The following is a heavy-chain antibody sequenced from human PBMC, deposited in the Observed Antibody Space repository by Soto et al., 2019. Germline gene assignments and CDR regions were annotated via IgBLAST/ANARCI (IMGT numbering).Heavy chain of an antibody. Sequence: PGGSLRLSCAASGFSFSTYAMNWVRQAPGKGPEWLSYISDSGSTVYYADSVKGRFTISRDNAKNSLFLQMNSLRAEDTALYYCATGGNHFGYWGQGTLVTVSS. J-gene: IGHJ4*02. CDR1: GFSFSTYA. V-gene: IGHV3-48*01. CDR3: ATGGNHFGY. D-gene: IGHD1-1*01. CDR2: ISDSGSTV.